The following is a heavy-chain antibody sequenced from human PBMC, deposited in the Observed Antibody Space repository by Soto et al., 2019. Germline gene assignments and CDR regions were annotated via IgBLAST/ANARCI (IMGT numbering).Heavy chain of an antibody. CDR1: EFTVGNNY. Sequence: EVQLVESGGGLVQPGGSLRLSCAASEFTVGNNYMSWVRQAPGKGLEWVSLIYSNGDTRYADSVRGRFTISRDSSKNILYLQMNSLRADDTAIYYCMTRPRAWGRGTLVTVSS. V-gene: IGHV3-66*01. D-gene: IGHD6-6*01. CDR2: IYSNGDT. CDR3: MTRPRA. J-gene: IGHJ5*02.